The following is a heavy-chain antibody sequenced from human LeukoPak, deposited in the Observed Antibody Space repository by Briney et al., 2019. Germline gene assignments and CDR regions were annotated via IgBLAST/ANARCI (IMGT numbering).Heavy chain of an antibody. CDR3: ARDAMSSVTTSPHYFDY. Sequence: ASVKVSCKASGYTFTSYYMHWVRQAPGQGLEWMGIINSSGGSTTYAQKFQGRVTMTRDTSTSTVYMDLSSLRSEDTAVYYCARDAMSSVTTSPHYFDYWGQGTLVTVSS. CDR1: GYTFTSYY. J-gene: IGHJ4*02. CDR2: INSSGGST. D-gene: IGHD4-17*01. V-gene: IGHV1-46*01.